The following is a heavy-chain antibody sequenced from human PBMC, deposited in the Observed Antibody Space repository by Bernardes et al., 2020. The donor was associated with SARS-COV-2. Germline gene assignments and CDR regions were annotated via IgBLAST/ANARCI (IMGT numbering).Heavy chain of an antibody. CDR3: ARAPITFRGALGDC. V-gene: IGHV4-31*03. CDR2: IYYTGST. Sequence: SETLSLTCTVSGDSISSGGYYWSWLRQHPGKGLEWIGCIYYTGSTYYNPSLKSRLTISVDTSNNQFSLKLSSVTAADTAVYYCARAPITFRGALGDCWGQGTLVTVSS. J-gene: IGHJ4*02. D-gene: IGHD3-16*01. CDR1: GDSISSGGYY.